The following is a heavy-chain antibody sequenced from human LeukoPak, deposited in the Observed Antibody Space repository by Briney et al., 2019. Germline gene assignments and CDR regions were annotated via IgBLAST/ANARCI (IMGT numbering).Heavy chain of an antibody. D-gene: IGHD2-21*02. J-gene: IGHJ2*01. V-gene: IGHV3-64*02. CDR2: IASDGGST. CDR1: GFTFSMYP. CDR3: ARRAGADSYFYFDL. Sequence: GGSLRLSCAASGFTFSMYPMYWVRQAPGKGLEYVSAIASDGGSTYYADSVVDRLTISRDNSQNTLFLQMGRLRPDDMAVYYCARRAGADSYFYFDLWGRGTLVTVSS.